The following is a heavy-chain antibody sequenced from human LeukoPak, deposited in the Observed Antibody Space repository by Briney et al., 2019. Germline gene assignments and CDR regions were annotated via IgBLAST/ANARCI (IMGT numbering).Heavy chain of an antibody. CDR3: ARGYYDSGVFFFPWYFDL. CDR2: MNPNSGNT. CDR1: GYTFTSYD. D-gene: IGHD3-22*01. V-gene: IGHV1-8*01. Sequence: ASVKVSCKASGYTFTSYDINWVRQATGQGLERMGWMNPNSGNTGYAQKFHGRVTMTRNTSISTAYMELGSLRSEDTAVYYCARGYYDSGVFFFPWYFDLGGRGPLVTVSS. J-gene: IGHJ2*01.